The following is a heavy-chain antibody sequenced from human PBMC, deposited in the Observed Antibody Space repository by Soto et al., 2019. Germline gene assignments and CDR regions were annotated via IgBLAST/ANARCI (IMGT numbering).Heavy chain of an antibody. CDR2: IAYDGRT. Sequence: SETLSLTCSVSGGSVSRRGFYWTWIRQPPGKGLEWLGYIAYDGRTHYSPSLNSRVTMSLDTSDTQLSLKLASVTAADTAIYYYTGSTSEYHFDYWGQGTLVTVSS. CDR3: TGSTSEYHFDY. V-gene: IGHV4-61*08. CDR1: GGSVSRRGFY. D-gene: IGHD2-8*02. J-gene: IGHJ4*02.